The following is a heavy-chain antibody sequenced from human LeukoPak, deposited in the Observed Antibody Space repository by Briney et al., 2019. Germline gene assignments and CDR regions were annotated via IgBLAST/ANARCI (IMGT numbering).Heavy chain of an antibody. CDR3: ARGRGDDKLWFGELSARFFDY. D-gene: IGHD3-10*01. CDR1: GGSISSGSDY. CDR2: IDTSGGT. V-gene: IGHV4-61*09. Sequence: PSETLSLTCTVSGGSISSGSDYWSWIRQPAGKGLEWIGHIDTSGGTNYNPSLKSRVTISVGTSKNQFSLKLSSVTAADTAVYYCARGRGDDKLWFGELSARFFDYWGQGTLVTVSS. J-gene: IGHJ4*02.